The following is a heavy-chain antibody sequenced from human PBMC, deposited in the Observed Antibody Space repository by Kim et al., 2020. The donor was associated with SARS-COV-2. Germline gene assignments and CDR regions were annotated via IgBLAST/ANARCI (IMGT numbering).Heavy chain of an antibody. Sequence: GGSLRLSCAASGFTVSSNYMSWVRQAPGKGLEWVSVIYSGGSTYYADSVKGRFTISRHNSKNTLYLQMNSLRAEDTAVYYCARTKPLRLGELSLLGYFDYWGQGTLVTVSS. CDR1: GFTVSSNY. CDR3: ARTKPLRLGELSLLGYFDY. J-gene: IGHJ4*02. V-gene: IGHV3-53*04. CDR2: IYSGGST. D-gene: IGHD3-16*02.